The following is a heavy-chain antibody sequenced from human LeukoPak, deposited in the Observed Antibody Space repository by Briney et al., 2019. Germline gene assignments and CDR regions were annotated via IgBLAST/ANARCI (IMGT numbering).Heavy chain of an antibody. Sequence: SVKVSCKASGGTFSSYAISWVRQAPGQGLEWMGGIIPIFGTANYAQKFQGRVTITADKSTSTAYMELSSLRSEDTAVYYCASGGHYYDSSGYNNFDYWGQGTLVTVSS. V-gene: IGHV1-69*06. D-gene: IGHD3-22*01. CDR2: IIPIFGTA. CDR1: GGTFSSYA. J-gene: IGHJ4*02. CDR3: ASGGHYYDSSGYNNFDY.